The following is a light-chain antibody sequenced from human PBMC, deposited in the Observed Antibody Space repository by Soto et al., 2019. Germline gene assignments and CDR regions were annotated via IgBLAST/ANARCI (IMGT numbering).Light chain of an antibody. CDR1: QSVSRY. J-gene: IGKJ5*01. V-gene: IGKV3-11*01. CDR2: DAF. CDR3: QQRSNWPIT. Sequence: EIVLTQSPVTLSLSPGERATLSCRASQSVSRYLAWYQQKPDQAPRLLIYDAFNRATGIPARFSGSGSGTDFTLTISSLEPEGFVVYYCQQRSNWPITFGQGTRLEI.